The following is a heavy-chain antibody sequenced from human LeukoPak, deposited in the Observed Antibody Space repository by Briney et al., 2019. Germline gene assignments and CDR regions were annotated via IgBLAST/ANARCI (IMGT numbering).Heavy chain of an antibody. Sequence: GASLRLSCAASGFSFSNYAMSWVRQVPGEGLEWVSAISGRDDSTYYADSVKGRFTFSRDTSKNTLYLQMNSLRAEDTAVYYCAKWGDYDVLTGYYDSDYWGQGTLVTVSS. D-gene: IGHD3-9*01. CDR3: AKWGDYDVLTGYYDSDY. CDR1: GFSFSNYA. J-gene: IGHJ4*02. V-gene: IGHV3-23*01. CDR2: ISGRDDST.